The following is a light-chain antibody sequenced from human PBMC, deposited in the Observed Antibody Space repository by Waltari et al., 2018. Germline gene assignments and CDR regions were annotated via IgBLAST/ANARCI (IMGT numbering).Light chain of an antibody. CDR3: QQYDNWPPYT. Sequence: EVVLTQSPDLLPLSPGERATLSCRANQSVTTNLAWYQQQPGQPPRLLIYGAATRATGIPARFSGSGSGTDFTLTISSLQSEDFGVYYCQQYDNWPPYTFGQGTKLEMK. CDR1: QSVTTN. J-gene: IGKJ2*01. V-gene: IGKV3-15*01. CDR2: GAA.